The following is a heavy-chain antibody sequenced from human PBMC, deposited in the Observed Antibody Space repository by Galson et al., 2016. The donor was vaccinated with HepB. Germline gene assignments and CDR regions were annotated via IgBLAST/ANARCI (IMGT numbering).Heavy chain of an antibody. J-gene: IGHJ4*01. CDR1: GFTFSNYA. CDR2: ISGVSDRT. D-gene: IGHD4-11*01. CDR3: AKESPYSNVRQYYLEN. Sequence: SLRLSCAASGFTFSNYAMSWVRQAPGKGPEWVSAISGVSDRTYYAGSMKDRFTISRDDSRNMLFLQLNSLRAEDTAIYYCAKESPYSNVRQYYLENWGLGTLVTVSS. V-gene: IGHV3-23*01.